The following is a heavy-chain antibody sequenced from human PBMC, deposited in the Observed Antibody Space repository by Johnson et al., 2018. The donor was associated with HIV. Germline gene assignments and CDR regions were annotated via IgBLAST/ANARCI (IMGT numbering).Heavy chain of an antibody. D-gene: IGHD6-13*01. CDR1: GFNFDDYG. Sequence: VQLVESGGGVVRPGGFLRLSCAASGFNFDDYGMTWVRQAPGKGLEWVSGINWNGGSTGYADSVQGRFTISRANAKNSLYLQMNSLRADDTALYYCAGVRAAAVSDAFDSWGQGKMVSVSS. CDR2: INWNGGST. V-gene: IGHV3-20*04. J-gene: IGHJ3*02. CDR3: AGVRAAAVSDAFDS.